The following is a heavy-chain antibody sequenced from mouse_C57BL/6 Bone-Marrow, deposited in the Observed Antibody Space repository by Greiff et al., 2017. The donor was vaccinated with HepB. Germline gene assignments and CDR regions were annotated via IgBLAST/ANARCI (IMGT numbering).Heavy chain of an antibody. Sequence: QVQLKESGAVLVRPGASVTLSCTASGYTFTVYEMHWVQQTPLHVLEWLGALSPETGGTAYNQKFKGKAILTADKSSSTAYMELRSLTSEDSAVYYCTRDYYYGSRRYFDVWGTGTTVTVSS. V-gene: IGHV1-15*01. CDR3: TRDYYYGSRRYFDV. CDR1: GYTFTVYE. J-gene: IGHJ1*03. CDR2: LSPETGGT. D-gene: IGHD1-1*01.